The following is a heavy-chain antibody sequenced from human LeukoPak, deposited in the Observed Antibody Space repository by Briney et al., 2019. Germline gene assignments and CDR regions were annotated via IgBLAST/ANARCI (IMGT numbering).Heavy chain of an antibody. V-gene: IGHV1-8*01. Sequence: ASVKVSCKAPGYTFTSYDINWVRQATGQGLEWMGWMNPNSGNTGYAQKFQGRVTMTRNTSISTAHMELSSLRSEDTAVYYCARGLMWPEAQTDYWGQGTLVTVSS. CDR2: MNPNSGNT. J-gene: IGHJ4*02. CDR3: ARGLMWPEAQTDY. D-gene: IGHD2-21*01. CDR1: GYTFTSYD.